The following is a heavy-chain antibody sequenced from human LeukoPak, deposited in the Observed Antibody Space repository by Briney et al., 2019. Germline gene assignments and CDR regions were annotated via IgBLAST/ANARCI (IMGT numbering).Heavy chain of an antibody. CDR1: GGSISSGGYY. Sequence: PSETLSLTCTVSGGSISSGGYYWSWIRQPPGKGLEWIGYIYHSGSTYYNPSLKSRVTISVDRSKNQFSLKLSSVTAADTAVYYCARDLSSGYAYYYYYYGMDVWGQGTTVTVSS. V-gene: IGHV4-30-2*01. J-gene: IGHJ6*02. CDR3: ARDLSSGYAYYYYYYGMDV. D-gene: IGHD3-22*01. CDR2: IYHSGST.